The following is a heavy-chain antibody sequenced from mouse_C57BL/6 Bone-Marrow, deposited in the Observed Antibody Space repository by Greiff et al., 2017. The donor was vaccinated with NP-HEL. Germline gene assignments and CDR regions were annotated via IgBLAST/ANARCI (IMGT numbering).Heavy chain of an antibody. CDR3: ARMGGYGRNYYAMDY. CDR1: GFSLSTFGMG. CDR2: IWWVDVK. V-gene: IGHV8-8*01. J-gene: IGHJ4*01. Sequence: QVQLKESGPGILQPSQTLSLTCSFSGFSLSTFGMGVGWIRQPSGQGLEWLAHIWWVDVKYYNPALKSRPTISKDTSKNQRYLKNANVDTADTATYYCARMGGYGRNYYAMDYWGQGTSVTVSS. D-gene: IGHD1-1*02.